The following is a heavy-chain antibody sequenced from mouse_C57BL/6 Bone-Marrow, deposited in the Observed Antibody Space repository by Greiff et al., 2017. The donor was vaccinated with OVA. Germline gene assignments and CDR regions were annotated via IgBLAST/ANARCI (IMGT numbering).Heavy chain of an antibody. V-gene: IGHV5-6*01. Sequence: EVQGVESGGDLVKPGGSLKLSCAASGFTFSSYGMSWVRQTPDKRLEWVATISSGGSYTYYPDSVKGRFTISRDNAKNTLYLQMSSLKSEDTAMYDCARDDGYYGAYWGQGTLVTVSA. CDR2: ISSGGSYT. D-gene: IGHD2-3*01. J-gene: IGHJ3*01. CDR3: ARDDGYYGAY. CDR1: GFTFSSYG.